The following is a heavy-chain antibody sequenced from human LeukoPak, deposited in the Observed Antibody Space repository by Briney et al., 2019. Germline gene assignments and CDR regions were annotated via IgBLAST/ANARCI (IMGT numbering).Heavy chain of an antibody. Sequence: SETLSLTCAVYGGSFSGYYWSWIRQPPGKGLAWIGEINHSGSTNYNPSLKSRVTISVDTSKNQFSLKLSSVTAADTAVYYCARGIAATIKHYYYMDVWGKGTTVTISS. CDR1: GGSFSGYY. D-gene: IGHD6-13*01. CDR2: INHSGST. J-gene: IGHJ6*03. V-gene: IGHV4-34*01. CDR3: ARGIAATIKHYYYMDV.